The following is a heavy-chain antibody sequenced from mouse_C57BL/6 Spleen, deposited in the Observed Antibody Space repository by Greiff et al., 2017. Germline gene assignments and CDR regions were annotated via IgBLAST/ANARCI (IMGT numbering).Heavy chain of an antibody. D-gene: IGHD3-2*02. Sequence: QVQLKESGPELVKPGASVKISCKASGYAFSSSWMNWVKQRPGKGLEWIGRIYPGDGATNYNGKFKGKATLTADKSSSTAYMQLSRLTSEDSAVYFCAGDSSGYYDARDYWGQGTSVTVSS. V-gene: IGHV1-82*01. CDR3: AGDSSGYYDARDY. CDR2: IYPGDGAT. J-gene: IGHJ4*01. CDR1: GYAFSSSW.